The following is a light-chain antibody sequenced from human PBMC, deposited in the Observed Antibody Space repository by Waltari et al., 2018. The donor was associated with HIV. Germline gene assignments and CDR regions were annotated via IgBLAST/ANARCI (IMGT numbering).Light chain of an antibody. Sequence: EIVLTQSPVPLSLSPGETGILSCRASQSVSSYLAWFQQKPGQAPRLLIYDTSDRATGFPARFSGSGSGTHFTLTISGLEAEDSAVYYCQQRNSWPWTFGQGTKVEIK. CDR2: DTS. CDR1: QSVSSY. CDR3: QQRNSWPWT. V-gene: IGKV3-11*01. J-gene: IGKJ1*01.